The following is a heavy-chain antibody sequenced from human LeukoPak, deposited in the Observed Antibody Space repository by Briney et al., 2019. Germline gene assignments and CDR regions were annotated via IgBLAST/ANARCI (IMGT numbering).Heavy chain of an antibody. Sequence: ASVKVSCKASGYTFTGYYMHWVRRAPGQGLEWMGWINPNSGGTNYAQKFQGRVTMTRDTSISTAYMELSRLRSDDTAVYYCARGGGTYCSGGSCYVDWFDPWGQGTLVTVSS. J-gene: IGHJ5*02. CDR3: ARGGGTYCSGGSCYVDWFDP. CDR1: GYTFTGYY. V-gene: IGHV1-2*02. D-gene: IGHD2-15*01. CDR2: INPNSGGT.